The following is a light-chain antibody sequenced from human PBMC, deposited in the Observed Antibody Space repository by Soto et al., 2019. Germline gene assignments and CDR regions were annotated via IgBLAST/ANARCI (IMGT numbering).Light chain of an antibody. V-gene: IGLV2-14*03. J-gene: IGLJ2*01. CDR3: SLYTSSSTLV. Sequence: QSVLTQPASVSGSPGQSITLSCTGTSSDVGGYKFVSWHQQHPGKAPKLIIYDVTNRPSGVSSRFSGSKSGNTASLTISGLQAEDEGDYYCSLYTSSSTLVFGGGTKLTVL. CDR1: SSDVGGYKF. CDR2: DVT.